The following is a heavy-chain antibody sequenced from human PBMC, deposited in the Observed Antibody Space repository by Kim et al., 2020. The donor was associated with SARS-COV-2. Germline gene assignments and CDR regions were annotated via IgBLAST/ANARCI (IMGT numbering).Heavy chain of an antibody. CDR3: AKAYQDYYGSGCYYSYY. V-gene: IGHV3-9*01. CDR1: GFTFDDYA. CDR2: ISWNSGSI. D-gene: IGHD3-10*01. J-gene: IGHJ6*01. Sequence: GGSLRLSCAASGFTFDDYAMHWVRQAPGKGLEWVSGISWNSGSIGYADSVKGRFTISRDNAKNSLYLQMNSLRAEDTALYYCAKAYQDYYGSGCYYSYY.